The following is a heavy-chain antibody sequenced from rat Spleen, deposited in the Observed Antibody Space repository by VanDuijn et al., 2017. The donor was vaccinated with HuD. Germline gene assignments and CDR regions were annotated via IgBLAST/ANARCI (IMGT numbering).Heavy chain of an antibody. V-gene: IGHV2S12*01. CDR3: TGGQYTTDYYYEDWFAN. CDR1: GFSLTSYH. D-gene: IGHD1-6*01. CDR2: ISRFGIT. J-gene: IGHJ3*01. Sequence: QVHLKESGPGLVQPSQTLSLTCTVSGFSLTSYHVSWVRQPPGKGLEWIAAISRFGITYYNSALKSRLSISRDTSKSQVFLKMNSLQTEDTAIYFCTGGQYTTDYYYEDWFANWGQGTLVTVSS.